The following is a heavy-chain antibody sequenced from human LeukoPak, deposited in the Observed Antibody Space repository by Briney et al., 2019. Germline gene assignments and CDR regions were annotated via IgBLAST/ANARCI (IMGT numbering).Heavy chain of an antibody. D-gene: IGHD6-19*01. V-gene: IGHV4-61*02. CDR2: IYTSGST. CDR1: GGSISSGSYY. CDR3: ARRPLGYSSGWYGSYYFDY. J-gene: IGHJ4*02. Sequence: SQTLSLTCTVSGGSISSGSYYWSWIRQPAGQGLEWIGRIYTSGSTNYNPSLKSRVTISVDTSKIQFSLKLSSVTAADTAVYYCARRPLGYSSGWYGSYYFDYWGQGTLVTVSS.